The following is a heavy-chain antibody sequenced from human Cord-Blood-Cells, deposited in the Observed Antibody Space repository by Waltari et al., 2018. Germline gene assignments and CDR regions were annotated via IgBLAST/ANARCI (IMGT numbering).Heavy chain of an antibody. D-gene: IGHD6-19*01. V-gene: IGHV4-34*01. CDR2: INHRGST. J-gene: IGHJ4*02. CDR3: ARGGIAVAGPDFDY. CDR1: GGSFSGYY. Sequence: QVQLQQWGAGLLKPSETLSLTCAVYGGSFSGYYWSWIRQPPGKGLECIGKINHRGSTHSNPSRKSRVTISVDTSKNQFSLKLSSVTAADTAVYYCARGGIAVAGPDFDYWGQGTLVTVSS.